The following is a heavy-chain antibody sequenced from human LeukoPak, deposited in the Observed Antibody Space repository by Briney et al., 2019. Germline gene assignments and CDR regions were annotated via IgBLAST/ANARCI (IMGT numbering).Heavy chain of an antibody. V-gene: IGHV3-21*01. CDR2: ITSSSTYT. CDR1: GFTFNIYN. D-gene: IGHD1-26*01. Sequence: PGGSLRLSCAASGFTFNIYNMNWVRQAPGKALEWVSSITSSSTYTYYADSVKGRYTISRDNAKNSLYLQMNGLRAEDTAVYYCARAEYSGSYPLWYWGQGTLVTVSS. J-gene: IGHJ4*02. CDR3: ARAEYSGSYPLWY.